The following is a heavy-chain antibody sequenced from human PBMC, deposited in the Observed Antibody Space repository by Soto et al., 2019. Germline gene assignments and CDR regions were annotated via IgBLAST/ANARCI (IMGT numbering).Heavy chain of an antibody. Sequence: GGSLRLSCAASGFTVSSNYMSWVRQAPGKGLEWVSVIYSGGSTYYADSVKGRFTISRDNSKNTLYLQMNSLRAEDTAVYYCARDGGDSTYQYYYYYMDVWGKGTTVTVSS. V-gene: IGHV3-66*01. CDR1: GFTVSSNY. CDR2: IYSGGST. D-gene: IGHD2-21*02. J-gene: IGHJ6*03. CDR3: ARDGGDSTYQYYYYYMDV.